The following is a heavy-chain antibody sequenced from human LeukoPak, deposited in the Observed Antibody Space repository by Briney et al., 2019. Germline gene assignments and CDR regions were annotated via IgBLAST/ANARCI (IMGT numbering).Heavy chain of an antibody. V-gene: IGHV3-74*01. CDR1: GFTFSNHW. CDR3: ARGGSDTAMAHDY. J-gene: IGHJ4*02. D-gene: IGHD5-18*01. Sequence: QTGGSLRLSCAVSGFTFSNHWMHWVRQAPGKGLMWVSRINRDGSSTDYANSVKGRFTISRDDAKSTLFLQVNSLRAEDTAVYFCARGGSDTAMAHDYWGQGTLVTVSS. CDR2: INRDGSST.